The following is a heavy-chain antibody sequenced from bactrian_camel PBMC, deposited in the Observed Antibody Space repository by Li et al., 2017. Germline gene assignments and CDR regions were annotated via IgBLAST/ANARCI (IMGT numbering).Heavy chain of an antibody. D-gene: IGHD6*01. J-gene: IGHJ4*01. Sequence: VQLVESGGGSVQAGGSLRLSCTAPGFTSNSCGMDWYRQAAGKQREWVSSISTDGSTSYADSVKGRFTISRDSAKNTVYLQMNNLQPEDTATYYCAEGRGSRGEHCYSLNYWGQGTQVTVS. V-gene: IGHV3S53*01. CDR2: ISTDGST. CDR1: GFTSNSCG. CDR3: AEGRGSRGEHCYSLNY.